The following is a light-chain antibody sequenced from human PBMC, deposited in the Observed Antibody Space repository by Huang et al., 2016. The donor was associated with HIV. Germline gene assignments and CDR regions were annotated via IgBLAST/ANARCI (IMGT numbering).Light chain of an antibody. CDR1: QPISSY. CDR3: QQSYITPYT. J-gene: IGKJ2*01. Sequence: DIEMTQSPSSLSASAGDRVTITCRASQPISSYLNWYQKKPGKAPKVLIYGASSLQGGVPARFSGSGAGTDFTLTISSLQPEDIATYYCQQSYITPYTFGLGTILEIK. V-gene: IGKV1-39*01. CDR2: GAS.